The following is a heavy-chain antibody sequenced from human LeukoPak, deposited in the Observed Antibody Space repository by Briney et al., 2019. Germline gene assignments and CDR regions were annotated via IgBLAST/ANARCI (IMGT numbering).Heavy chain of an antibody. CDR2: IYSGGST. V-gene: IGHV3-66*01. CDR1: GFTVSSNY. CDR3: ARSSAPLQVGDFDY. J-gene: IGHJ4*02. Sequence: PGGSLRLSRAASGFTVSSNYMSWVRQAPGKGLEWVSVIYSGGSTYYADSVKGRLTISRDNSKNTLYLQINSLRAEDTAVYYCARSSAPLQVGDFDYWGQGTLVTVSS. D-gene: IGHD1-26*01.